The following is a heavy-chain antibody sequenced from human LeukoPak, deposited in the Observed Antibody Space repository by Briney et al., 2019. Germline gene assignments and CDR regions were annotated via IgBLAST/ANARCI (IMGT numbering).Heavy chain of an antibody. Sequence: SETLSLTCTVSGGSISSYYWSWIRQPAGKGLEWIGRIYTSGSTNYNPSLKSRVTMSVDTSKNQFSLKLSSVTAADTAVYYCARQSYSSSWYRDNWFDPWGQGTLVTVSS. D-gene: IGHD6-13*01. CDR2: IYTSGST. CDR1: GGSISSYY. CDR3: ARQSYSSSWYRDNWFDP. V-gene: IGHV4-4*07. J-gene: IGHJ5*02.